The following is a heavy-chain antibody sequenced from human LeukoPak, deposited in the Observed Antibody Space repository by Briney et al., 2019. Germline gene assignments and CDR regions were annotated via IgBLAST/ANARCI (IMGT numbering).Heavy chain of an antibody. CDR3: AKAGLCSSTSCYIWVK. V-gene: IGHV3-23*01. Sequence: GESLKISCKASGYSFTSYWIGWVRQAPGKGLEWVSAISGSGGSTYYADSVKGRFTISRDNSKNTLDLQMNSLRAEDTAVYYCAKAGLCSSTSCYIWVKWGQGTLVTVSS. D-gene: IGHD2-2*02. J-gene: IGHJ4*02. CDR1: GYSFTSYW. CDR2: ISGSGGST.